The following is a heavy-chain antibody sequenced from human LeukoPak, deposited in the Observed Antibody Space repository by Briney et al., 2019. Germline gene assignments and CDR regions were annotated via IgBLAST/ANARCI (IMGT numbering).Heavy chain of an antibody. CDR3: ARPHYDFWSGYSHWYFDL. Sequence: SETLSLTCTVSSGFISNYYWSWIRQPPGKGLEWIGHIYYSGSTNYNPSLKSRVTISVDTSKSQFSLKLSSVTVADTAVYYCARPHYDFWSGYSHWYFDLWGRGTLVTVSS. CDR2: IYYSGST. V-gene: IGHV4-59*01. D-gene: IGHD3-3*01. CDR1: SGFISNYY. J-gene: IGHJ2*01.